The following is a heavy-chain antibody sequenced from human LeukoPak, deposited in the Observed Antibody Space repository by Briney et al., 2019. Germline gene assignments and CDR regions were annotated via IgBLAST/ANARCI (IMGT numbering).Heavy chain of an antibody. CDR1: GYTFTGYC. CDR3: ARRAIFGVVNHFDY. Sequence: ASVQVSCKASGYTFTGYCMHWVRQAPGQGLEWMGWINPNSGGTNYAQKFQGRVTMTRDTSISTAYMELSRLRSDDTAVYYCARRAIFGVVNHFDYWGQGTLVTVSS. CDR2: INPNSGGT. D-gene: IGHD3-3*01. V-gene: IGHV1-2*02. J-gene: IGHJ4*02.